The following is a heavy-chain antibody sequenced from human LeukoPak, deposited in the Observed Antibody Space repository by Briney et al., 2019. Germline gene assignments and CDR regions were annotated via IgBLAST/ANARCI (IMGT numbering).Heavy chain of an antibody. V-gene: IGHV3-7*03. CDR1: GFTFSNYY. CDR3: AKAVDIVATIPLFFDY. J-gene: IGHJ4*02. D-gene: IGHD5-12*01. Sequence: PGGSLRLSCAASGFTFSNYYMSWVRRAPGKGLEWVANIKQDGSERFYGDSVTGRFTISRDNAKNSLYLQMNSLRAEDTAVYYCAKAVDIVATIPLFFDYWGQGTLVTVSS. CDR2: IKQDGSER.